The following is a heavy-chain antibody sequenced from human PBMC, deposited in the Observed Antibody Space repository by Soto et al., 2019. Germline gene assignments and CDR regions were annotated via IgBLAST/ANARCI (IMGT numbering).Heavy chain of an antibody. CDR1: GSNLDEHA. V-gene: IGHV3-9*01. CDR2: IFWRSGGT. CDR3: VKHLTAGGADV. D-gene: IGHD2-8*02. J-gene: IGHJ6*02. Sequence: GGSLRLSCVVSGSNLDEHAMHWVRQAPGKGLEWVSGIFWRSGGTGYADSVKGRFTVSRDNAKNSLYLQMNGLRIEDTALYYCVKHLTAGGADVSGQATTVTVSS.